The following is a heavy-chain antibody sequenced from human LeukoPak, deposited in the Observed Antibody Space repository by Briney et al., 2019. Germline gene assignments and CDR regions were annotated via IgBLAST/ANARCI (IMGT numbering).Heavy chain of an antibody. CDR1: GGTITSTAYY. V-gene: IGHV4-31*03. CDR3: ARGILWFGPPLV. D-gene: IGHD3-10*01. Sequence: SETLSLTCTVSGGTITSTAYYWNWIRQHPGKGLEWIGYIFYSGSTYYNPSLKSRVTISVDTSKNQFSLKLSSVTAADTAVYYCARGILWFGPPLVWGQGTLVTVSS. J-gene: IGHJ4*02. CDR2: IFYSGST.